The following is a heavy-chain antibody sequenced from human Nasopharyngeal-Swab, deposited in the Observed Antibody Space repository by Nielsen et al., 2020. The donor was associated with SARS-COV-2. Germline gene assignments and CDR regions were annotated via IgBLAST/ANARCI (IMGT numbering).Heavy chain of an antibody. J-gene: IGHJ4*02. Sequence: GSLRLSCTVSGGSISSSGYYWGWIRQPPGKGLEGIGSIYYSGSTYYNPSLKSRVTLSVDTSQNQFSLKLSSVTAADTAVYYCARHLSRRVGDLVVVPAAIADYWGQGTLVTVSS. CDR1: GGSISSSGYY. CDR3: ARHLSRRVGDLVVVPAAIADY. CDR2: IYYSGST. V-gene: IGHV4-39*01. D-gene: IGHD2-2*02.